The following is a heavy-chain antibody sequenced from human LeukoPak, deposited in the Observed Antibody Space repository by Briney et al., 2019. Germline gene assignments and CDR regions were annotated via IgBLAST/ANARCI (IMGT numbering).Heavy chain of an antibody. Sequence: GGSLRLSCAASGLTFSVYSMNWVRQAPGKGLEWLSYITGSSDTIYYANSVEGRFTISRDNAKTSLYLQMNSLRAEDTAVYYCASSNGVLDHWGQGTLVTVSS. CDR1: GLTFSVYS. CDR3: ASSNGVLDH. J-gene: IGHJ4*02. V-gene: IGHV3-48*01. D-gene: IGHD2-8*01. CDR2: ITGSSDTI.